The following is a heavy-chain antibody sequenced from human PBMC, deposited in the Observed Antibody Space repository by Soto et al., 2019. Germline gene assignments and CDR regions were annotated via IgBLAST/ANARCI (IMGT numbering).Heavy chain of an antibody. CDR3: ARDEDGDYVRDNWFDP. V-gene: IGHV1-18*01. CDR1: GYTFTSYG. CDR2: ISAYNGNT. D-gene: IGHD4-17*01. J-gene: IGHJ5*02. Sequence: QVQLVQSGAEVKKPGASVKVSCKASGYTFTSYGISWVRQAPGQGLEWMGWISAYNGNTNYAQKLQGRVTMTTDTSTSTAYRELRSLRSDDTAVYYCARDEDGDYVRDNWFDPWGQGTLVTVSS.